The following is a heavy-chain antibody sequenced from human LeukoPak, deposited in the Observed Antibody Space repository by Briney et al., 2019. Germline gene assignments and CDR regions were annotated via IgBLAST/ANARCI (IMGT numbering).Heavy chain of an antibody. D-gene: IGHD5-12*01. CDR1: GFTFSSYS. CDR2: ISWDGGST. V-gene: IGHV3-NL1*01. J-gene: IGHJ4*02. Sequence: AGGSLRLSCAASGFTFSSYSMNWVRQAPGKGLEWVSLISWDGGSTYYADSVKGRFTISRDNSKNTVYLQMNSLRAEDTAVYFCAREKNDIVVTSYFFDYWGQGILVTVSS. CDR3: AREKNDIVVTSYFFDY.